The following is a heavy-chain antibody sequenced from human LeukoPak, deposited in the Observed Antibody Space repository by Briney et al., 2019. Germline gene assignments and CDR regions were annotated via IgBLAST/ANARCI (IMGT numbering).Heavy chain of an antibody. V-gene: IGHV4-59*01. CDR1: GGSISSYY. J-gene: IGHJ4*02. D-gene: IGHD3/OR15-3a*01. CDR3: ARQTGSGLFILP. CDR2: IYYSGST. Sequence: SETLSLTCTVSGGSISSYYWSWIRQPPGKGLEWIGYIYYSGSTNYNPSLKSRVTISVDMSKNQFSLKLSSVTAADTAVYYCARQTGSGLFILPGGQGTLVTVSS.